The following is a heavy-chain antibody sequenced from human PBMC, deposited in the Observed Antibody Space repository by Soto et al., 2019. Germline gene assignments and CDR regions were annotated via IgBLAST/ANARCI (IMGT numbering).Heavy chain of an antibody. Sequence: QVQLVQSGAEVKKPGSSVKVSCKVAGGPFSTLSISWVRQAPGQGLVWMGGIIPIFDATNYAQKFQGRVTITADDSTSTAYMEVSSLRSDDTAVYYCARDLPNREGRVWGPGTLVTVSS. CDR1: GGPFSTLS. CDR3: ARDLPNREGRV. V-gene: IGHV1-69*01. D-gene: IGHD3-16*01. J-gene: IGHJ4*02. CDR2: IIPIFDAT.